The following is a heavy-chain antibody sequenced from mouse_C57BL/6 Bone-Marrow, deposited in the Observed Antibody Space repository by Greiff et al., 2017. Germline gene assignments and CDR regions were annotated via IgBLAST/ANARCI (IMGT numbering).Heavy chain of an antibody. CDR3: ARPGCSEDFDY. V-gene: IGHV5-17*01. CDR2: ISSGSSTI. CDR1: GFTFSDYG. D-gene: IGHD6-1*01. J-gene: IGHJ2*01. Sequence: VKLVESGGGLVKPGGSLKLSCAASGFTFSDYGMHWVRQAPEKGLEWVAYISSGSSTIYYAATVKGRFTISRDNAKNTLFLQMTSLRSEDTAMYYCARPGCSEDFDYWGQGTTLTVSS.